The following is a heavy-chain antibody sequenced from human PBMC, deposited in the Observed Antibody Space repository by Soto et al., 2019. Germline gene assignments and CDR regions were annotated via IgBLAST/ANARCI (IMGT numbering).Heavy chain of an antibody. Sequence: PSETLSLTCAVSITNIYYFGWIRQPPGKGLEWIGSIYHSGSTYYNPSLKSRVTISVETSRNQFSLKLSSVTATDTAVYYCARQRTTVVTQAYFDHWGQGALVTVSS. J-gene: IGHJ4*02. CDR3: ARQRTTVVTQAYFDH. CDR1: ITNIYY. CDR2: IYHSGST. D-gene: IGHD2-21*02. V-gene: IGHV4-38-2*01.